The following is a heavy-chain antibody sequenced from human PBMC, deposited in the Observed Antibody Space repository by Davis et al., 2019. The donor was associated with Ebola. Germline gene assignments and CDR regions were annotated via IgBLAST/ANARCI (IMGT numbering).Heavy chain of an antibody. CDR1: GYTFTGYY. J-gene: IGHJ4*02. V-gene: IGHV1-46*01. CDR3: ARDSQGSGSYYNEVLYYFDY. CDR2: INPSGGST. Sequence: ASVKVSCKASGYTFTGYYMHWVRQAPGQGLEWMGIINPSGGSTSYAQKFQGRVTMTRDTSTSTVYMELSSLRSEDTAVYYCARDSQGSGSYYNEVLYYFDYWGQGTLVTVSS. D-gene: IGHD3-10*01.